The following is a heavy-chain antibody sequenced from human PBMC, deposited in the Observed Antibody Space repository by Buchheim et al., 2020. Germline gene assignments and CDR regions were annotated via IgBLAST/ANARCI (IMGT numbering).Heavy chain of an antibody. CDR1: GFTFSSYA. CDR3: SKVRGEKGVVIIPTFDY. Sequence: EVQLLESGGGLVQPGGSLRLSCAASGFTFSSYAMSWVRQAPGQGLEWVSAISGSGGSTYYADSVKGRFTISIDNSKSTLYLLMHSLSAHDTAVYYGSKVRGEKGVVIIPTFDYWGQGTL. CDR2: ISGSGGST. V-gene: IGHV3-23*01. D-gene: IGHD3-3*01. J-gene: IGHJ4*02.